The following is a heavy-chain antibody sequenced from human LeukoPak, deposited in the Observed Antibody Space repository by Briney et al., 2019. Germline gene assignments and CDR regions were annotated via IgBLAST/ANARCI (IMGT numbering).Heavy chain of an antibody. CDR1: GGSISSYY. CDR3: ARVKATATSFDI. J-gene: IGHJ3*02. CDR2: IYYTGTP. Sequence: SETLSLTCTVSGGSISSYYGSWIRQSPGKGLEWIANIYYTGTPYYNPSLQSRVTISVDMSKNQFSLKLSTVTAADTAIYYCARVKATATSFDIWGQGTMVTVSS. D-gene: IGHD2-21*02. V-gene: IGHV4-59*01.